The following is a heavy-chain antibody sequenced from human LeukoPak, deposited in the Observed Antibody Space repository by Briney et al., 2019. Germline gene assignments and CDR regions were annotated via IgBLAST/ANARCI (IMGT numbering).Heavy chain of an antibody. CDR1: GFTVSAYY. V-gene: IGHV3-53*01. J-gene: IGHJ3*02. D-gene: IGHD3-10*01. CDR3: ATKFGKLVMDAFDI. CDR2: IYSGGST. Sequence: GGSLRLSCAASGFTVSAYYMSWVRQAPGKGLEWVSIIYSGGSTYYADSVKGRFTISRDNSKNTLYLQMNSLRAEDTAVYYCATKFGKLVMDAFDIWGQGTRVTVSS.